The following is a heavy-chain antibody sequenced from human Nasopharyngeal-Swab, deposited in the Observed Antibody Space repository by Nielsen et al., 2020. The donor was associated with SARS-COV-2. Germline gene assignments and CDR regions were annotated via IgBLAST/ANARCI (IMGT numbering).Heavy chain of an antibody. V-gene: IGHV1-46*01. D-gene: IGHD3-16*01. CDR2: IIPSEGST. Sequence: WVRQAPGQGPEWLGLIIPSEGSTAYAQKFQGRVTMTRDTSTSTAYMELSSLRSGDTAVYFCARGAVHHMLDLWSQGTRVTVSS. J-gene: IGHJ5*02. CDR3: ARGAVHHMLDL.